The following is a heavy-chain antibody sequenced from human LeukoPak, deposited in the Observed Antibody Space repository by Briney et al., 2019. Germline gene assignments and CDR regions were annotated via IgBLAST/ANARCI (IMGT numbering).Heavy chain of an antibody. J-gene: IGHJ4*02. D-gene: IGHD2-2*01. CDR3: AICSDIVVVPAAPCDY. CDR1: GGSFSGYY. Sequence: SETLSLTCAVYGGSFSGYYWSWIRQPPGKGLEWIGEINHSGSTNYNPSLKSRVTISVDTSKNQVSLKLSSVTAADTAVYYCAICSDIVVVPAAPCDYWGQGTLVTVSS. V-gene: IGHV4-34*01. CDR2: INHSGST.